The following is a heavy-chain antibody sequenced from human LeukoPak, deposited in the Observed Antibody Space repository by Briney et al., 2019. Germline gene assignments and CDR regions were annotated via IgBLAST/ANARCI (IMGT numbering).Heavy chain of an antibody. Sequence: GGSPRPSCAASGFSFSTYSMNWVRQAPGKGLEWVSCISGSGVSTYNADSVKGRFTISRDNSKNTLYVQMNSLRAEDTAVYYCARDLGQYYDTSDNWFDPWGQGTLVTVSS. CDR1: GFSFSTYS. CDR3: ARDLGQYYDTSDNWFDP. D-gene: IGHD3-22*01. V-gene: IGHV3-23*01. CDR2: ISGSGVST. J-gene: IGHJ5*02.